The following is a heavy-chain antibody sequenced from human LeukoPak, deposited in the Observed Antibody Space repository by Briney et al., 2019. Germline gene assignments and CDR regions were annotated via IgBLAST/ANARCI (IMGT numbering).Heavy chain of an antibody. CDR1: GGTFNNSA. D-gene: IGHD3-22*01. J-gene: IGHJ4*02. V-gene: IGHV1-69*05. Sequence: SVKVSCKTSGGTFNNSAISWVRQAPGQGLEWLGGIMPLFGTAGYAQKFQGRVTITKDESTRTVYLELTSLTSDDTAVYYCAFINDYDSSGYSSYWGQGTLVTVSS. CDR3: AFINDYDSSGYSSY. CDR2: IMPLFGTA.